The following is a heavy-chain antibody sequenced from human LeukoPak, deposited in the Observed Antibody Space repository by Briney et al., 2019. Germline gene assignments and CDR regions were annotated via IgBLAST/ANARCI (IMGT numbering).Heavy chain of an antibody. V-gene: IGHV3-23*01. CDR1: GLTFSNFA. Sequence: GGSLRLSCAASGLTFSNFAMAWVRQVPEKGLEWVSFIGGGGAGAHYADSVRGRFTISRDNSKNTLYLEMNSLRADDTAVYYCAKASYSYGNDAFDIWGQGTKVTVSS. J-gene: IGHJ3*02. CDR2: IGGGGAGA. CDR3: AKASYSYGNDAFDI. D-gene: IGHD3-16*02.